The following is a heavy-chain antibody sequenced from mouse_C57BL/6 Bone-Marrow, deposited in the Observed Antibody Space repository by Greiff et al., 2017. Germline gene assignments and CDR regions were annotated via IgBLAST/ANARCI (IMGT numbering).Heavy chain of an antibody. D-gene: IGHD3-2*02. J-gene: IGHJ4*01. Sequence: QVQLQQSGAELARPGASVKLSCKASGYTFTSYGISWVKQRTGQGLEWIGEIYPRSGNTYYNEKFKGKATLTADKSSSTAYMELRSLTSEDSAVYYCASGGAQATDYYAMDYWGQGTSVTVSS. CDR1: GYTFTSYG. V-gene: IGHV1-81*01. CDR3: ASGGAQATDYYAMDY. CDR2: IYPRSGNT.